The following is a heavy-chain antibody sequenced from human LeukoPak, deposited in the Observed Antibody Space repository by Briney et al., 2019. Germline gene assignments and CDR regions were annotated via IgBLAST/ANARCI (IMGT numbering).Heavy chain of an antibody. CDR3: TRSGGYCSSTSCYYYYHYMDV. J-gene: IGHJ6*03. D-gene: IGHD2-2*01. V-gene: IGHV3-73*01. CDR2: IRSKANNYAT. CDR1: GFTFSDST. Sequence: GGSLRLSCAASGFTFSDSTMHWVRQASGKGLEWVGRIRSKANNYATVYAASVKGRFTISRDDSKNTAYLQMNSLKTEDTAVYYCTRSGGYCSSTSCYYYYHYMDVWGKGTTITVSS.